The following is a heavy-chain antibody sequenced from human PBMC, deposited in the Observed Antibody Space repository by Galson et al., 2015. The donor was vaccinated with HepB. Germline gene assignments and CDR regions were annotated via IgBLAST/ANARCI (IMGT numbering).Heavy chain of an antibody. J-gene: IGHJ4*02. CDR1: GFTFGDYV. D-gene: IGHD3-3*01. V-gene: IGHV3-49*04. CDR2: IRTNHYGGTT. CDR3: TRDCNTVFGGVTPCHIDY. Sequence: SLRLSCAASGFTFGDYVMSWVRQAPGKGLEWVGFIRTNHYGGTTEYAASVKGRFTISRDDSKSIAYLQMNSLKTDDTAVYYCTRDCNTVFGGVTPCHIDYWGQGTLVTVSS.